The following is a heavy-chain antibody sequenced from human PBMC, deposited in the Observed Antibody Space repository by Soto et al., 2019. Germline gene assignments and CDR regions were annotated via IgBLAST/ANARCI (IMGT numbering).Heavy chain of an antibody. V-gene: IGHV4-59*08. CDR2: IYYSGST. CDR1: GGSISSYY. Sequence: QVQLQESGPGLVKPSETLSLTCTVSGGSISSYYWSWIRQPPEKGLEWIGYIYYSGSTNYNPSLKSRVTTSVDTSKNQCPRKLSSVTAADTAVYYCARRYGGTFDYWGQGTLVTVSS. J-gene: IGHJ4*02. CDR3: ARRYGGTFDY. D-gene: IGHD2-15*01.